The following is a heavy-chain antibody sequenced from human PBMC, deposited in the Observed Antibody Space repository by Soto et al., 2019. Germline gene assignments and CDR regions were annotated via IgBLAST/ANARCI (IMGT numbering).Heavy chain of an antibody. J-gene: IGHJ3*01. CDR3: ARFQYTVVTPFDL. CDR2: IRYSGKT. CDR1: GGSLTNYF. V-gene: IGHV4-59*01. D-gene: IGHD2-21*02. Sequence: QVQLQESGPGLVEPSETLSLTCTVSGGSLTNYFWTWIRQSPGKGLEWIAYIRYSGKTGYNPSLKSRVTISLDTPKNQFSLKLTSVTAADTAIYFCARFQYTVVTPFDLWGQGTRVIVSS.